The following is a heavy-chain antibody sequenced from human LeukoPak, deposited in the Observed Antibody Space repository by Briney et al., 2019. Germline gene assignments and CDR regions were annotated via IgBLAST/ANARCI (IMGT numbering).Heavy chain of an antibody. V-gene: IGHV6-1*01. J-gene: IGHJ4*02. CDR1: GDSVSSKSAA. CDR3: AILRTASSFDF. D-gene: IGHD1-1*01. CDR2: TYYRSXXXX. Sequence: PSQTLSLTCAISGDSVSSKSAAWNWIRQSPSXXXXXLXRTYYRSXXXXXXXXXXXSRITINPDTSKNQFSLQLNSVTPEDTAIYYCAILRTASSFDFWGQGTLVTVSS.